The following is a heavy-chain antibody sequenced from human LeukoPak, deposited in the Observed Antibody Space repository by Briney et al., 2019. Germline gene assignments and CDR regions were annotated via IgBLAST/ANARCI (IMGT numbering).Heavy chain of an antibody. J-gene: IGHJ4*02. CDR1: GYTFTGYY. CDR3: ARLTGGSTGGY. D-gene: IGHD1-26*01. Sequence: ASVKVSCKAPGYTFTGYYMHWVRQAPGQGLEWMGWINPNSGGPNYAQKFQGRVTMTRDTSISTAYMELSRLRSDDTAVYYCARLTGGSTGGYWGQGTLVTVFS. V-gene: IGHV1-2*02. CDR2: INPNSGGP.